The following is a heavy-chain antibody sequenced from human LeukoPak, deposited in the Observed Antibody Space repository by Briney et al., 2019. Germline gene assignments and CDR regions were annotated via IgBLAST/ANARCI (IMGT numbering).Heavy chain of an antibody. CDR1: GFTFSSYA. V-gene: IGHV3-23*01. CDR2: ISGSGGST. CDR3: ARDSEPDFWSGYYCLDY. Sequence: GGSLRLSCAASGFTFSSYAMSWVRQAPGKGLEWVSAISGSGGSTYYADSVKGRFTISRDNAKNSLYLQMNSLRAEDTAVYYCARDSEPDFWSGYYCLDYWGQGTLVTVSS. J-gene: IGHJ4*02. D-gene: IGHD3-3*01.